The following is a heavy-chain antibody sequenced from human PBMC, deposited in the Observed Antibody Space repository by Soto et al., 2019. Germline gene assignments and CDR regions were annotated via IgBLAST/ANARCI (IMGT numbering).Heavy chain of an antibody. CDR2: IKQDGSEK. V-gene: IGHV3-7*01. J-gene: IGHJ4*02. D-gene: IGHD5-18*01. CDR3: ARDPSPWLADYFDY. CDR1: GFTFSSYW. Sequence: GASLRLSCAASGFTFSSYWLSWVRQAPGKGLEWVANIKQDGSEKYYVDSVKGRFTISRDNAKNSLYLQMNSLRAEDTAVYYCARDPSPWLADYFDYWGQGTLVTVSS.